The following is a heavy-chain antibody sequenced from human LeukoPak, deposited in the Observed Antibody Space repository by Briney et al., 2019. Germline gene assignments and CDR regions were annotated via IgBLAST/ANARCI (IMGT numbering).Heavy chain of an antibody. CDR2: IHNSGRT. J-gene: IGHJ1*01. Sequence: PSETLSLTCTVSGGSISNYYWSWIRQSPGRGLEWIAYIHNSGRTNYNPSLESRVTISVDTSKNQFSLKLSSVTAADTAVYYCASRGGDNYGDYVPPEYFQHWGQGTLVTVSS. CDR1: GGSISNYY. D-gene: IGHD4-17*01. CDR3: ASRGGDNYGDYVPPEYFQH. V-gene: IGHV4-59*12.